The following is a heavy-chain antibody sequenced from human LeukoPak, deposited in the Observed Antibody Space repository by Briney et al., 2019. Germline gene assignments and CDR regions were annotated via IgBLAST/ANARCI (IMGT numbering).Heavy chain of an antibody. CDR2: ISSDGTDT. D-gene: IGHD4-17*01. J-gene: IGHJ4*02. Sequence: GGSLRLSCVGSGFPFNSYIMTWVRQAPGKGLVWVSRISSDGTDTSYADSVKGRFTISRDNAKNTLYLQMNSLRAEDTAVYYCARVHYGDYVDYWGQGTLVTVSS. CDR3: ARVHYGDYVDY. V-gene: IGHV3-74*01. CDR1: GFPFNSYI.